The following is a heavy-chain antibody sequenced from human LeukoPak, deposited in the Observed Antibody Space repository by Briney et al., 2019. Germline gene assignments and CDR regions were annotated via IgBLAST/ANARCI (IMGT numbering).Heavy chain of an antibody. J-gene: IGHJ4*02. V-gene: IGHV4-59*01. D-gene: IGHD3-10*01. CDR2: IYYSGST. CDR3: ARSFGNYYGSGTPPLYFDY. CDR1: GGSISSYY. Sequence: SETLSLTCTVSGGSISSYYWSWIRQPPGKGLEWIGYIYYSGSTNYNPSLKSRVTISVDTSKNQFSLKLSSVTAADTAVYYCARSFGNYYGSGTPPLYFDYWGQGTLVTVSS.